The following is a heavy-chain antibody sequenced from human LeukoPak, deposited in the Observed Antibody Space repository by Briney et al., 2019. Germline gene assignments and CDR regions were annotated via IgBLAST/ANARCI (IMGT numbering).Heavy chain of an antibody. CDR2: ISDGGGNT. CDR1: GFTFSRHA. D-gene: IGHD6-13*01. V-gene: IGHV3-23*01. CDR3: AAAGTPEYFDY. Sequence: GGSLRLSCAASGFTFSRHAMSWVRQAPGKGLEWVSTISDGGGNTYYADSVKGRFTISRDNSKSTLSLQMNSLRAEDTAVYYCAAAGTPEYFDYWGQEPLVPVP. J-gene: IGHJ4*02.